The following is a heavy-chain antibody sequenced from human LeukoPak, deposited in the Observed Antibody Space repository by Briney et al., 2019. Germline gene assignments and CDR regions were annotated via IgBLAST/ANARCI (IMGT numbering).Heavy chain of an antibody. D-gene: IGHD3-3*01. CDR2: INHSGST. Sequence: ETGGSLRLSCAASGFTFSDYYMSWIRQPPGKGLEWIGEINHSGSTNYNPSLKSRVTISVDTSKNQFSLKLSSVTAADTAVYYCARGVSITIFGVVIRTARFDYWGQGTLVTVSS. CDR1: GFTFSDYY. CDR3: ARGVSITIFGVVIRTARFDY. V-gene: IGHV4-34*01. J-gene: IGHJ4*02.